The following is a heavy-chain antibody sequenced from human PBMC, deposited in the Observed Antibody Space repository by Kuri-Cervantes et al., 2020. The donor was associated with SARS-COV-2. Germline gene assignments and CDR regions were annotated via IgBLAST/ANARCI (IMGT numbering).Heavy chain of an antibody. CDR3: ARLYRGYGRNYFDY. CDR2: IYYSGST. D-gene: IGHD5-12*01. CDR1: GGSISSGDYY. Sequence: LRLSCTVSGGSISSGDYYWSWIRQPPGKGLEWIGYIYYSGSTYYNPSLKSRVTISVDTSKNQFSLKLSSVTAADTAMYYCARLYRGYGRNYFDYWGQGTLVTVSS. J-gene: IGHJ4*02. V-gene: IGHV4-30-4*01.